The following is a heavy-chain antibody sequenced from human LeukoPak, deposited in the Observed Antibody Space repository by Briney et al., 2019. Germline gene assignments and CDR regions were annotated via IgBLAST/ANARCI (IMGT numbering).Heavy chain of an antibody. CDR3: ARASLDYYYGMDV. CDR2: TRNKANSYTT. CDR1: GFTFSDHY. Sequence: GGSLRVSCAASGFTFSDHYMDWVRQAPGKGLEWVGRTRNKANSYTTEYAASVKGRFTISRDDSKNSLYLQMNSLKTEDTAVYYCARASLDYYYGMDVWGQGTTVTVSS. J-gene: IGHJ6*02. V-gene: IGHV3-72*01. D-gene: IGHD3-16*01.